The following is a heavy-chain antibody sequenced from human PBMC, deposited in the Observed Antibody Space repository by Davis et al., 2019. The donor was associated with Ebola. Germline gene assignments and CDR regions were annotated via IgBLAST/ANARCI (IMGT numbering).Heavy chain of an antibody. V-gene: IGHV1-8*01. J-gene: IGHJ4*02. CDR1: GYTFTSYD. Sequence: AASVKVSCKASGYTFTSYDINWVRQATGQGLEWMGWMNPNSGNTGYAQKFQGRVTMTRNTSISTAYMELSSLRSEDTAVYYCAKSPLSSGWLYFDSWGQGTLVTVSS. CDR3: AKSPLSSGWLYFDS. CDR2: MNPNSGNT. D-gene: IGHD6-19*01.